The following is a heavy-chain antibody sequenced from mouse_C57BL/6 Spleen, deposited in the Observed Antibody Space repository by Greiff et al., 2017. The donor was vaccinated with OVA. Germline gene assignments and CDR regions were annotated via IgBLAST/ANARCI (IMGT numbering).Heavy chain of an antibody. CDR3: VPTAQARDWFAY. CDR2: IHPNSGST. J-gene: IGHJ3*01. CDR1: GYTFTSYW. Sequence: VKLQQPGAELVKPGASVKLSCKASGYTFTSYWMHWVKQRPGQGLEWIGMIHPNSGSTNYNEKFKSKATLTVEKSSSTAYMQLSSLTSEDSAVYYCVPTAQARDWFAYWGQGTLVTVSA. V-gene: IGHV1-64*01. D-gene: IGHD3-2*02.